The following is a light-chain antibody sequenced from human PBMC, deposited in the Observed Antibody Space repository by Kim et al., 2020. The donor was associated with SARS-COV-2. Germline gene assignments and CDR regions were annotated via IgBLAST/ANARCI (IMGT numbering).Light chain of an antibody. CDR1: QSVSIN. CDR3: QQYDIWPPIT. V-gene: IGKV3-15*01. J-gene: IGKJ5*01. CDR2: GAS. Sequence: SPGESAPLSCRASQSVSINLAWYQHKPGQAPRLLIYGASTRATGVPARFRGSGSGTEFTLTISSLQSEDFAVYYCQQYDIWPPITFGQGTRLEIK.